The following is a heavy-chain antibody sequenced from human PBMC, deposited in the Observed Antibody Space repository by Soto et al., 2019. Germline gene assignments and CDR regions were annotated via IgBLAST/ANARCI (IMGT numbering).Heavy chain of an antibody. D-gene: IGHD2-2*01. CDR2: ISYSGTT. V-gene: IGHV4-39*01. J-gene: IGHJ5*02. CDR1: GGSIHNNYYY. CDR3: ARGGIVLVPAAIQNWFDP. Sequence: PSETLSLTCTVSGGSIHNNYYYWGWVRQPPGKGLEWIASISYSGTTYYNPSLRSRVSKSIDTSTNQFSLNLTSVTAEDTAVYNCARGGIVLVPAAIQNWFDPWGQGTLVTVSS.